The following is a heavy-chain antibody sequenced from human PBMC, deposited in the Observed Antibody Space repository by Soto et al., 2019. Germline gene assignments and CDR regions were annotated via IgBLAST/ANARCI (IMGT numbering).Heavy chain of an antibody. CDR2: INPNSGGT. Sequence: GASVKVSCKASGYTFTGYYMHWVRQAPGQGLEWMGWINPNSGGTNYAQKFQGRVTMTRDTSISTAYMELSRLRSDDTAVYYCARDPESYGSGSYGDYWGQGTLVTV. V-gene: IGHV1-2*02. D-gene: IGHD3-10*01. CDR3: ARDPESYGSGSYGDY. J-gene: IGHJ4*02. CDR1: GYTFTGYY.